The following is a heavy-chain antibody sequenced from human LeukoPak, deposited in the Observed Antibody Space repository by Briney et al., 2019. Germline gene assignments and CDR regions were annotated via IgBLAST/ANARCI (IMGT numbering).Heavy chain of an antibody. CDR3: ARVQYDTSYHNAFDI. CDR1: GFIFDEYG. V-gene: IGHV3-20*01. J-gene: IGHJ3*02. D-gene: IGHD3-22*01. CDR2: INWNGANT. Sequence: RPGGSLRLSCAASGFIFDEYGMSWFRQAPGKGLEGVSGINWNGANTGYGDSVKGRFTISRDNAKNSLHLQMSSLRAEDTALYHCARVQYDTSYHNAFDIWGQGTMVTVSS.